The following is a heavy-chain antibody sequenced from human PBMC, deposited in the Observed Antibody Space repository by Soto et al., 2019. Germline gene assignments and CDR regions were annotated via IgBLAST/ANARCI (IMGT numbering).Heavy chain of an antibody. CDR1: GYTFTSYD. Sequence: ASVKVSCKASGYTFTSYDINWVRQATGQGLEWMGWMNPNSGNTGYAQKFQGRVTMTRNTSISTAYMELSSLRSEDTAVYYCARDLRYSGSEWVYYFDYWGQGTLVTVSS. CDR2: MNPNSGNT. V-gene: IGHV1-8*01. CDR3: ARDLRYSGSEWVYYFDY. J-gene: IGHJ4*02. D-gene: IGHD5-12*01.